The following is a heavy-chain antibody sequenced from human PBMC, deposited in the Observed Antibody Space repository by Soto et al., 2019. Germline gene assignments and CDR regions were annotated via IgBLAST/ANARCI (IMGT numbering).Heavy chain of an antibody. CDR1: GGSISSSSYY. Sequence: SETLSLTCTVSGGSISSSSYYWGWIRQPPGKGLEWIGSIYYSGSTYYNPSLKSRVTISVDTSKNQFSLKLSSVTAADTAVYYCARDRIRPLFYYYGMDVWGQGTTVTVSS. CDR3: ARDRIRPLFYYYGMDV. CDR2: IYYSGST. V-gene: IGHV4-39*02. J-gene: IGHJ6*02.